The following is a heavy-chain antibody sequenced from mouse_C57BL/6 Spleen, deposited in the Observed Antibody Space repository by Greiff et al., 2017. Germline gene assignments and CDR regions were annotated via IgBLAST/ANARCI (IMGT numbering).Heavy chain of an antibody. CDR3: ARDGDTGPYFDY. CDR1: GFTFSSYA. Sequence: EVKVVESGGGLVKPGGSLKLSCAASGFTFSSYAMSWVRQTPEKRLEWVATISDGGSYTYYPDNVKGRFTISRDNAKNNLYLQMSHLKSEDTAMYYCARDGDTGPYFDYWGQGTTLTVSS. D-gene: IGHD1-1*01. CDR2: ISDGGSYT. J-gene: IGHJ2*01. V-gene: IGHV5-4*01.